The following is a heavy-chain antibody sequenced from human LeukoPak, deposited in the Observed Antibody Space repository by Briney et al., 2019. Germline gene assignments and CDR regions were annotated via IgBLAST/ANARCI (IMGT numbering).Heavy chain of an antibody. CDR2: IYTSGST. D-gene: IGHD6-13*01. Sequence: SPSETLSLTCTVSGVSISSYYWSWIRQPAGKGLEWIGHIYTSGSTNYNPSLKSRVTMSVDTSKNQFSLKLSSVTAADTAVYFCARQGTGRSSWYPPDYFYYMDAWGKGTKVTVSS. CDR1: GVSISSYY. V-gene: IGHV4-4*07. CDR3: ARQGTGRSSWYPPDYFYYMDA. J-gene: IGHJ6*03.